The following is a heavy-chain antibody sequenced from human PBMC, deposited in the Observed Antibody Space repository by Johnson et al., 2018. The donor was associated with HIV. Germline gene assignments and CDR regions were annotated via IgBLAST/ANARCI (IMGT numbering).Heavy chain of an antibody. CDR3: ARSTPRYYAFDI. D-gene: IGHD2-2*01. J-gene: IGHJ3*02. V-gene: IGHV3-53*01. CDR1: GFIVSSNY. CDR2: IYSGGSR. Sequence: EVQLVESGGGLIQPGGSLRLSCAASGFIVSSNYMSWVRQAPGKGLEWVSVIYSGGSRHYADSVKGRFTISRDNSKNTLYLQMNSLRAEDTAVYYCARSTPRYYAFDIWGQGTVVTVSS.